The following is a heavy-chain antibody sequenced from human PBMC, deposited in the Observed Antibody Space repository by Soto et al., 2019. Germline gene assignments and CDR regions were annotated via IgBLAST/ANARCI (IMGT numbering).Heavy chain of an antibody. Sequence: QVQLQESGPGLVKPSETLSLTCTVSGGSVSSGSYYWSWIRQPPGKGLEWIGYIYYSGSTNYNPSLKSRVTISVETSKNQFSLKLSSVTAADTAVYYCARGVGVVTFFDYWGQGTLVTVSS. D-gene: IGHD3-3*01. CDR3: ARGVGVVTFFDY. V-gene: IGHV4-61*01. J-gene: IGHJ4*02. CDR2: IYYSGST. CDR1: GGSVSSGSYY.